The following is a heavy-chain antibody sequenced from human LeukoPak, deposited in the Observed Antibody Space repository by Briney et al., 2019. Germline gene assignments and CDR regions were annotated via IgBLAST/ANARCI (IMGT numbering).Heavy chain of an antibody. CDR1: GGSIISNY. V-gene: IGHV4-4*07. D-gene: IGHD3-22*01. CDR2: IYGSGIA. Sequence: SETLSLACTVSGGSIISNYWSWIRQSAGTGLEWIGRIYGSGIADYNPSLKSRVTMSLDTSRKQFSLRLTSVTAADTAVYYCARLKFYDSTGYSPGYYMDVWGKGTTVSVFS. CDR3: ARLKFYDSTGYSPGYYMDV. J-gene: IGHJ6*03.